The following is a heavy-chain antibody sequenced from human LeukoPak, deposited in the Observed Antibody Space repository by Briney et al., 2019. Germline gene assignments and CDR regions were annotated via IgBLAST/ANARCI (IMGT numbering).Heavy chain of an antibody. CDR3: ARAGDGYNLELDGLPDY. CDR1: GYSISSGYY. V-gene: IGHV4-38-2*02. CDR2: IYHSGST. Sequence: SETLSLTCTVSGYSISSGYYWGWIRQPPGKGLEWIGSIYHSGSTYYNPSLKSRVTISVDTSKNQFSLKLSSVTAADTAVYYCARAGDGYNLELDGLPDYWGQGTLVTVSS. D-gene: IGHD5-24*01. J-gene: IGHJ4*02.